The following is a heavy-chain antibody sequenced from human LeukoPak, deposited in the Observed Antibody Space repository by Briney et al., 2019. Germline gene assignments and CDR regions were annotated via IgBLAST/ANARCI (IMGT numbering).Heavy chain of an antibody. CDR2: ISGTGDST. CDR1: GFSFSTYA. Sequence: GGSLRLSCAASGFSFSTYAMGWVRQAPGKGLEWVPSISGTGDSTYYADAVKGRFTISRDNSKNTLYLQMNSLRAEDTAVYYCVEDVVVIVAAKPGIWGQGTLVTVSS. CDR3: VEDVVVIVAAKPGI. D-gene: IGHD2-15*01. J-gene: IGHJ4*02. V-gene: IGHV3-23*01.